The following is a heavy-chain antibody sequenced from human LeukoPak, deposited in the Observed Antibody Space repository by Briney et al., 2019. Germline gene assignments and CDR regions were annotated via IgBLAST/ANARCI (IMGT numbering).Heavy chain of an antibody. D-gene: IGHD5-18*01. CDR3: AGRSGYSYGHMDV. Sequence: SETLSLTCAVYGGSFSGYYWSWIRQPPGKGLEWIGEINHSGSTNYNPSLKSRVTISVDTSKNHFALKLSSVTAADAAVYYCAGRSGYSYGHMDVWGKGTTVTVSS. J-gene: IGHJ6*03. V-gene: IGHV4-34*01. CDR2: INHSGST. CDR1: GGSFSGYY.